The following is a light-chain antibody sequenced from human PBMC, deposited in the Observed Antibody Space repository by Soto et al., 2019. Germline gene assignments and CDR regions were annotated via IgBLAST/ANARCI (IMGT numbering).Light chain of an antibody. CDR2: EVT. CDR3: SSYAGSNNYV. Sequence: QPVLTQPPSASGSPGQSVTISCTGTSSDVGGYNYVSWYQQHPGRPPKLMIYEVTKRPLGVPDRFSGSKSGNTASLTVSGLQAEDEADYYCSSYAGSNNYVFGPGTKLTVL. CDR1: SSDVGGYNY. V-gene: IGLV2-8*01. J-gene: IGLJ1*01.